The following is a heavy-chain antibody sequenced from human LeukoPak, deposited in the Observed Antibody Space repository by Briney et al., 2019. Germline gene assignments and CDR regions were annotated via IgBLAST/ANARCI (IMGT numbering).Heavy chain of an antibody. CDR1: GGSINSNLDY. V-gene: IGHV4-39*01. Sequence: SETLSLTYTVSGGSINSNLDYWGWLRQPPGKGLDWIGSLYYSGTTYYNPSLESRVTISVDTSKNQFSLKLSSVTAADTAVYYCARAPAEMATPDAFDIWGQGTMVTVSS. J-gene: IGHJ3*02. CDR3: ARAPAEMATPDAFDI. D-gene: IGHD5-24*01. CDR2: LYYSGTT.